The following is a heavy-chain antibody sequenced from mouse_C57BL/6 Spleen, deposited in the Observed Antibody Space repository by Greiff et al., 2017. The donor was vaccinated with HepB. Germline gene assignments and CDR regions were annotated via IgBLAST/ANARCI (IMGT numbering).Heavy chain of an antibody. Sequence: EVMLVESGGGLVQPGGSLKLSCAASGFTFSDYYMYWVRQTPEKRLEWVAYISNGGGSTYYPDTVKGRFTISRDNAKNTLYLQMSRLKSEDTAMYYCARLYYGSSNYYAMDYWGQGTSVTVSS. J-gene: IGHJ4*01. V-gene: IGHV5-12*01. CDR3: ARLYYGSSNYYAMDY. CDR2: ISNGGGST. CDR1: GFTFSDYY. D-gene: IGHD1-1*01.